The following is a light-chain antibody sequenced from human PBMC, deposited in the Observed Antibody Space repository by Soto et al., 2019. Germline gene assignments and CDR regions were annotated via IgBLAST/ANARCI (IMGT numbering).Light chain of an antibody. J-gene: IGKJ1*01. CDR2: GAS. Sequence: EVVMTQSPATLSVSPGEGATLSCRASQGIGDTLAWYQHKAGQTPRLLIYGASTRATGIPDRFSGSGSGTDFTLTISRLEPEDFAVYYCHHYGISPPWTFGQGTKVDIK. CDR3: HHYGISPPWT. V-gene: IGKV3-20*01. CDR1: QGIGDT.